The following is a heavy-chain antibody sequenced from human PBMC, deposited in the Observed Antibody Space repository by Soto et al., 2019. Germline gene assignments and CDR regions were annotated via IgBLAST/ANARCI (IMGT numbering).Heavy chain of an antibody. V-gene: IGHV4-59*01. CDR3: ATSYSDTWSGGY. Sequence: SETLSLTCTVSGGSISTYYWNWIRQPPGKGLEWIGYVYYSGTTNYNPSLKSRVTITVDTSKNHFSLKLSSVTATDTAVYYCATSYSDTWSGGYWGQGTLVTVSS. J-gene: IGHJ4*02. D-gene: IGHD1-26*01. CDR1: GGSISTYY. CDR2: VYYSGTT.